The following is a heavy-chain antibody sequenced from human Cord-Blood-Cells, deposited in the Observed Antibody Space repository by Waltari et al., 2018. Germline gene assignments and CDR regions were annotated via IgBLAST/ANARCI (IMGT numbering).Heavy chain of an antibody. CDR1: GGPISSGGYY. CDR3: ARDLGSYYFDY. D-gene: IGHD1-26*01. J-gene: IGHJ4*02. CDR2: IYYSGST. Sequence: QVQLQESGPGLVKPSQTLSLTGTVSGGPISSGGYYWTWIRQHPGKGLEWIGYIYYSGSTYYNPSLKSRVTISVDTSKNQFSLKLSSVTAADTAVYYCARDLGSYYFDYWGQGTLVTVSS. V-gene: IGHV4-31*03.